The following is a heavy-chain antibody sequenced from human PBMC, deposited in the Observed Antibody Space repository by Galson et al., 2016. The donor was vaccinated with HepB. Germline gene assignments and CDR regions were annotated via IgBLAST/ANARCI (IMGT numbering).Heavy chain of an antibody. D-gene: IGHD3-10*01. CDR2: ISHSGNT. CDR3: ARERIRGVRGHPIDY. Sequence: TLSLTCNVSGDSISDGGHYWTWIRQHPGKGLEWIGYISHSGNTFFNSPLKSRLSISIDVSKNQFSLDLSSVTAADTAIYYWARERIRGVRGHPIDYWGQGTLVTVSS. V-gene: IGHV4-31*03. CDR1: GDSISDGGHY. J-gene: IGHJ4*02.